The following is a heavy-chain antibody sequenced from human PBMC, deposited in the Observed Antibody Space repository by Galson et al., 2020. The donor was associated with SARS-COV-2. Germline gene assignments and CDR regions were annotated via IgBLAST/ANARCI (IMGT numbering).Heavy chain of an antibody. Sequence: GGSLRLTCAASGFTFSRYWMSWVRQATGKGLEWVANIKQDGSEKYYVDSVKGRFTISRDNAKNSLYLQMNSLRAEDTAVYYCARVGSSSWYFDLWGRGTLVTASS. CDR3: ARVGSSSWYFDL. D-gene: IGHD6-13*01. CDR2: IKQDGSEK. J-gene: IGHJ2*01. CDR1: GFTFSRYW. V-gene: IGHV3-7*03.